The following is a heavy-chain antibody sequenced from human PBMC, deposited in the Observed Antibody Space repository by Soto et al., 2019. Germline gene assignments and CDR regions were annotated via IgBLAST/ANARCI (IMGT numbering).Heavy chain of an antibody. Sequence: QVQLVQSGAEVKKPGSSVKVSCKASGGTFSSDSFSWVRQAPGQGLEWMGGIIPMFDTPIYAQKFQDRVTLTADESTSTAYTQLSSLRSGDTAVYYCARSGGLDRDFNYWGQGPLVTVSS. CDR2: IIPMFDTP. V-gene: IGHV1-69*12. CDR1: GGTFSSDS. CDR3: ARSGGLDRDFNY. D-gene: IGHD2-15*01. J-gene: IGHJ4*02.